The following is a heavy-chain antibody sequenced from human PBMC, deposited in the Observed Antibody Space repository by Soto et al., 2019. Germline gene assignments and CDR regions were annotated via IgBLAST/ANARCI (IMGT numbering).Heavy chain of an antibody. CDR1: GGSISSSNYY. CDR2: IYYTEVT. CDR3: VSAAKWELLFDY. V-gene: IGHV4-39*01. J-gene: IGHJ4*02. D-gene: IGHD1-26*01. Sequence: SETLSLTCTVSGGSISSSNYYWGWIRQPPGKGLEWIGNIYYTEVTYYNPSLKSRVTISVKTSKNQVSLQLFSVTAADTAVYYCVSAAKWELLFDYRGQGTLVTGSS.